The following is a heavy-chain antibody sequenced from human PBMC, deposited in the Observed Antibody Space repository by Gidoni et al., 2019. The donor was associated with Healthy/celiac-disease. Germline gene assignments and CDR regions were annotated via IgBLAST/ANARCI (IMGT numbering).Heavy chain of an antibody. CDR1: GYTFTSYY. D-gene: IGHD3-16*02. CDR2: INPSGVST. J-gene: IGHJ4*02. CDR3: ARGSYRSDFDY. Sequence: QVQLVQSGAEVKKPGASVKVSCKASGYTFTSYYMHWVRQAPGQGLEWMGIINPSGVSTSYAKKVQGRVTMTRDTSTSTVYMELSSLRSDDTAVYYCARGSYRSDFDYWGQGTLVTVSS. V-gene: IGHV1-46*04.